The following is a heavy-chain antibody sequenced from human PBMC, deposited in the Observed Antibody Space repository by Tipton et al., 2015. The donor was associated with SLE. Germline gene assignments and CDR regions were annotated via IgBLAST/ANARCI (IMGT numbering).Heavy chain of an antibody. V-gene: IGHV4-59*01. D-gene: IGHD3-16*01. CDR3: ARGGDSSLPFDY. J-gene: IGHJ4*02. CDR2: ISDTGRS. CDR1: GGSISSYY. Sequence: TLSLTCTVSGGSISSYYWSWIRQPPGKGLEWIAFISDTGRSDYSPSLRSRVTISIDTSKNQFSLKLRSVTTADTAVYYCARGGDSSLPFDYWGQGTLVAVSS.